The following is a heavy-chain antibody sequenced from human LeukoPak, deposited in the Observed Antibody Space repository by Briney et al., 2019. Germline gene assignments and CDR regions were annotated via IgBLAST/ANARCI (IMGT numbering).Heavy chain of an antibody. CDR3: ARKSASGNYPLDY. V-gene: IGHV3-23*01. CDR2: ISADSAAT. D-gene: IGHD3-10*01. CDR1: GFTFNRYG. Sequence: PGGSLRLSCAASGFTFNRYGMSWVRQAPGKGLEWVSVISADSAATFYADSVKGRFTISRDNGRNTVFLQMSSLRAEDTALYYCARKSASGNYPLDYWGQGTLVTVSS. J-gene: IGHJ4*02.